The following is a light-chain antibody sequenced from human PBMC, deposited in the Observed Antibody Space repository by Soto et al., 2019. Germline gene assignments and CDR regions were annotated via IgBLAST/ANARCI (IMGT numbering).Light chain of an antibody. Sequence: EIVLTQSPATLSLSPGERATLSCRASQSVSNDLAWYHQKPGQAPRVLIYSASNRASGIPARFSGSGSGTDFPLTITSPEPEDFAVYYGQQRTNWPPSFGGGTKVEMK. J-gene: IGKJ4*01. V-gene: IGKV3-11*01. CDR1: QSVSND. CDR2: SAS. CDR3: QQRTNWPPS.